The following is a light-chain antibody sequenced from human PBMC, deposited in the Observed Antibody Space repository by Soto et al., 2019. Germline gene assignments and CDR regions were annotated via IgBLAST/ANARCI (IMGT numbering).Light chain of an antibody. CDR2: STN. CDR1: SGSVSTSYY. V-gene: IGLV8-61*01. J-gene: IGLJ3*02. CDR3: VLYMGGGISV. Sequence: QTVVTQEPSFSVSPGGTVTLTCGLNSGSVSTSYYPSWYQQTPGQAPRTLIHSTNTRSSGVPDRFSGSILGNKAALTITGAQADDESDYYCVLYMGGGISVFGGGTKLTV.